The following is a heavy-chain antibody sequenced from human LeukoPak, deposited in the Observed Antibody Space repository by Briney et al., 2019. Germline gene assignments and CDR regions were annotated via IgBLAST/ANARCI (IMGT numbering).Heavy chain of an antibody. Sequence: SETLSLTCTVSGGSISSYYWSWIRQPPGKGLEWIGYIYYSGSTYYNPSLKSRVTVSVDTSKNQFSLKLSSVTAADTAVYYCASAESDYGDYTSWGQGTLVTVSS. CDR2: IYYSGST. D-gene: IGHD4-17*01. V-gene: IGHV4-30-4*01. J-gene: IGHJ5*02. CDR3: ASAESDYGDYTS. CDR1: GGSISSYY.